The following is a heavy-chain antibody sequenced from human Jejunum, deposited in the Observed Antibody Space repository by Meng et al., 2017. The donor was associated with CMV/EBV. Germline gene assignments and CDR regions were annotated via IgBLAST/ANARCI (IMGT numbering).Heavy chain of an antibody. D-gene: IGHD3-3*01. V-gene: IGHV4-39*07. CDR3: ARDSRPYYDYWSGAYNNNYQGMDV. J-gene: IGHJ6*02. CDR2: LYYPGSPP. Sequence: WLRQPPGKGLELIGSLYYPGSPPYSGPSPESRVTISLDTSKNQFSLSLSSVTAADTAVYFCARDSRPYYDYWSGAYNNNYQGMDVWGQGTTVTVSS.